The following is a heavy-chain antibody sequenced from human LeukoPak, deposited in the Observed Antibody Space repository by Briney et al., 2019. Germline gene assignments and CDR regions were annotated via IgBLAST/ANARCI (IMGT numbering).Heavy chain of an antibody. J-gene: IGHJ6*02. CDR1: GYTFTSYG. Sequence: GASVKVSFKASGYTFTSYGISWVRQAPGQGLEWMGWISAYNGSTNYAQKLQGRVTMATDTSTSTAYMELRSLRSDDTAVYYCARDATKRTAVPAAMGPIYYYYGMDVWGQGTTVTVSS. CDR3: ARDATKRTAVPAAMGPIYYYYGMDV. CDR2: ISAYNGST. D-gene: IGHD2-2*01. V-gene: IGHV1-18*01.